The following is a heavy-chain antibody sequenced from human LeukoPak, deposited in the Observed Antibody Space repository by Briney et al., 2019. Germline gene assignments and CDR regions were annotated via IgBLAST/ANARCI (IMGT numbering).Heavy chain of an antibody. J-gene: IGHJ4*02. V-gene: IGHV3-74*01. D-gene: IGHD4-17*01. Sequence: GGSLRLSCAASGFTFSSCWMHWVRQAPGKGVVWVSRINSDGSTTTYADSVKGRFTISRDNAKNTLYLQMNSLRAEDTAVYYCATRRSPFDYWGQGTLVTVSS. CDR3: ATRRSPFDY. CDR2: INSDGSTT. CDR1: GFTFSSCW.